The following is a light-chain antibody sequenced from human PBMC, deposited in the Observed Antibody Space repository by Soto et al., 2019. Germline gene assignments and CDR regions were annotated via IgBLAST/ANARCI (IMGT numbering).Light chain of an antibody. V-gene: IGKV3-15*01. J-gene: IGKJ5*01. CDR2: GTS. Sequence: EIVMTQSPATLSVSPWEIATLSCRASQSISSNLAWYQQKPGQAPRLLISGTSTRAAGIPARFSGSGSGTEFTLTIGSLQSEDFALYYCQQHNQWPTFGQGTRLEIK. CDR1: QSISSN. CDR3: QQHNQWPT.